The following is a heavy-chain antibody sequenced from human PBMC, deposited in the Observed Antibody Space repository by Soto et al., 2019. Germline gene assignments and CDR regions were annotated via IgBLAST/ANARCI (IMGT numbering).Heavy chain of an antibody. CDR3: AITIFGVVILNYYGMDV. V-gene: IGHV1-69*13. CDR1: GGTFSSYA. Sequence: VASVKVSCKASGGTFSSYAISWVRQAPGQGLEWMGGIIPIFGTANYAQKFQGRVTITADESTSTAYMELSSRRSEDTAVYYCAITIFGVVILNYYGMDVWGQGTTVTVSS. J-gene: IGHJ6*02. CDR2: IIPIFGTA. D-gene: IGHD3-3*01.